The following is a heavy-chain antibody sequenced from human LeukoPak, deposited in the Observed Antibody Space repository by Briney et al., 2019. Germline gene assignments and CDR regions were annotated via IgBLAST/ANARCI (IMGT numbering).Heavy chain of an antibody. CDR3: AKDSQPNYYDSSGYIDY. CDR1: GFTFSSYA. D-gene: IGHD3-22*01. J-gene: IGHJ4*02. Sequence: GGSLRLFCAASGFTFSSYAMSWVRQAPGKGLERVSAISGSGGSTYYADSVKGRFTISRDNSKNTLYLQMNSLRAEDTAVYYCAKDSQPNYYDSSGYIDYWGQGTLVTVSS. CDR2: ISGSGGST. V-gene: IGHV3-23*01.